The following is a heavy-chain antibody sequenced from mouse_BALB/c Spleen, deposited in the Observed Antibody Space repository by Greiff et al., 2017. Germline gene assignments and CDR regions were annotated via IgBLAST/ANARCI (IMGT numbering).Heavy chain of an antibody. CDR3: ARGGNYNWYFDV. Sequence: QVQLQQSGAELMKPGASVKISCKATGYTFSSYWIEWVKQRPGHGLEWIGEILPGSGSTNYNEKFKGKATLTVDTSSSTAYMQLSSLTSEDTAVYFCARGGNYNWYFDVWGAGTTVTVSS. V-gene: IGHV1-9*01. CDR1: GYTFSSYW. CDR2: ILPGSGST. J-gene: IGHJ1*01. D-gene: IGHD2-1*01.